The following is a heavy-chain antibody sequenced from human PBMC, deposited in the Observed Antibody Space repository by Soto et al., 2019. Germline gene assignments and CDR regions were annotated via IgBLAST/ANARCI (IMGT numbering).Heavy chain of an antibody. Sequence: QVQLVQSGAEVKKPGASVTVSCKTSGYPLTDFYIHWVRQAPGQGLEWMAWINPHTGDTNTARKFQGRVTMTRDTSINTAFMELTRLSSDDTAVYYCAREGGAAPVARMEWYLDLWCRGTLVSVSS. CDR2: INPHTGDT. J-gene: IGHJ2*01. V-gene: IGHV1-2*02. CDR1: GYPLTDFY. D-gene: IGHD6-25*01. CDR3: AREGGAAPVARMEWYLDL.